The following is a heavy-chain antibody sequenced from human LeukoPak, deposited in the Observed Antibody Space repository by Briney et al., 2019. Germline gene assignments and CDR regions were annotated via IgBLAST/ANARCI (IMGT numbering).Heavy chain of an antibody. Sequence: GGSLRLSCAASGLTVSSNYMSWVRQAPGKGLEWVSLIYSGGNTYHADCVKGRFTNSRDNSKNALVLQMNSLRAEDTAVYYCARYPWGVGGTHWGQGTLVTVCS. V-gene: IGHV3-53*01. J-gene: IGHJ4*02. CDR2: IYSGGNT. CDR3: ARYPWGVGGTH. CDR1: GLTVSSNY. D-gene: IGHD1-26*01.